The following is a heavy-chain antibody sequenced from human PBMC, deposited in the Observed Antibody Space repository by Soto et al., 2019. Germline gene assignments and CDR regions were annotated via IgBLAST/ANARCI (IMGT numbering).Heavy chain of an antibody. CDR2: ISYDGSNK. CDR3: AKDRLRYYDSSGPFDY. D-gene: IGHD3-22*01. CDR1: GFTFSSYG. V-gene: IGHV3-30*18. Sequence: PGGSLRLSCAASGFTFSSYGMHWVRQAPGKGLEWVAVISYDGSNKYYADSVKGRFTISRDNSKNTLYLQMNSLRAEDTAVYYCAKDRLRYYDSSGPFDYWGQGT. J-gene: IGHJ4*02.